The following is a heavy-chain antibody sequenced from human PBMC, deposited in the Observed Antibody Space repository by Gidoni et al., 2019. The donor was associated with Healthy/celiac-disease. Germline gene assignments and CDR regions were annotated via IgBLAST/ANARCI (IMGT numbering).Heavy chain of an antibody. CDR1: GGSISSYY. D-gene: IGHD7-27*01. Sequence: QVQLQESGPGLVKPSETLSLTSTVSGGSISSYYWSWIRQPPGKGLEWIGYIYYSGSTNYNPSLKSRVTISVDTSKNQFSLKLSSVTAADTAVYYCARGFADLGAFDIWGQGTMVTVSS. V-gene: IGHV4-59*01. CDR3: ARGFADLGAFDI. J-gene: IGHJ3*02. CDR2: IYYSGST.